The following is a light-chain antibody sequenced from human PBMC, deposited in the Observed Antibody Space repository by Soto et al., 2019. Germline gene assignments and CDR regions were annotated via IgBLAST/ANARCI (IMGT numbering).Light chain of an antibody. CDR1: SSDVGSYNL. Sequence: QAVVTQPASVSGSPGQSITISCTGTSSDVGSYNLVSWYQQHPGKAPKLMIYEGTKRPSGLSNRFSGSKSGNTASLTISGLQAEDEADYYCCSYAGSSTLVFGGGTKLTVL. V-gene: IGLV2-23*01. CDR3: CSYAGSSTLV. J-gene: IGLJ3*02. CDR2: EGT.